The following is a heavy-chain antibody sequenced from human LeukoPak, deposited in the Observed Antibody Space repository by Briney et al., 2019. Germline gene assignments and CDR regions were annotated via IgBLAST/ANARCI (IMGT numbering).Heavy chain of an antibody. CDR3: ATLVVTATFAFDI. CDR1: GGSISSSSYY. D-gene: IGHD2-21*02. CDR2: IYYSGST. J-gene: IGHJ3*02. V-gene: IGHV4-39*07. Sequence: SETLSLTCTVSGGSISSSSYYWGWVRQPPGKGLEWIGSIYYSGSTYYNPSLKSRVTISVDTSKNQFSLKLSSVTAADTAVYCCATLVVTATFAFDIWGQGTMVTVSS.